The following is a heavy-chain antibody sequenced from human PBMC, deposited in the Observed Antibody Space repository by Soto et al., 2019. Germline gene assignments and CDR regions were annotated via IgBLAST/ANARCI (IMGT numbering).Heavy chain of an antibody. CDR1: GGTFSSYA. CDR2: IIPIFGTA. J-gene: IGHJ6*02. Sequence: GASVKVSCKASGGTFSSYAISWVRQAPGQGLEWMGGIIPIFGTANYAQKFQGRVTITADESTSTACMELSSLRSEDTAVYYCARVRSGDYYYYYYGMDVWGQGTTVTSP. D-gene: IGHD7-27*01. V-gene: IGHV1-69*13. CDR3: ARVRSGDYYYYYYGMDV.